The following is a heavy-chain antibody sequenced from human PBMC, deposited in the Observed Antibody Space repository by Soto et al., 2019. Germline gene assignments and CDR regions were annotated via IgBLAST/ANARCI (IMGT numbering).Heavy chain of an antibody. Sequence: GESLKISCKGSGYSFTTYWIGWVRQMPGKGLEFMGIIYPGDSETRLSPSFQGQVTISADKSISAAYLQWSSLKASDTAMYYCARRYCSSTSCYYFDYWGQGTLVTVSS. D-gene: IGHD2-2*01. CDR3: ARRYCSSTSCYYFDY. CDR1: GYSFTTYW. CDR2: IYPGDSET. J-gene: IGHJ4*02. V-gene: IGHV5-51*01.